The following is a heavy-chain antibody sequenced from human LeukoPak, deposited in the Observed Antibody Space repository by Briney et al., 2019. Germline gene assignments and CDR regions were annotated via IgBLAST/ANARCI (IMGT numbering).Heavy chain of an antibody. D-gene: IGHD3-10*01. Sequence: GGSLRLSCAASGFTFSSYWMTWVRQAPGKGLGWVSAISGSGGSTYYADSVKGRFTISRDNSKNTLYLQMNSLRAEDTAVYYCAKDPLYGSGSYYNVWGQGTLVTVSS. V-gene: IGHV3-23*01. CDR2: ISGSGGST. CDR1: GFTFSSYW. J-gene: IGHJ4*02. CDR3: AKDPLYGSGSYYNV.